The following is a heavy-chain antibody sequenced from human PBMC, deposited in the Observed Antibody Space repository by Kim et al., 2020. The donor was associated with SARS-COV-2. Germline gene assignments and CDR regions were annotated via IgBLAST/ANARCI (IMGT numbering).Heavy chain of an antibody. CDR3: ARASWGYDILTGYLRYFDL. J-gene: IGHJ2*01. Sequence: GRFTISRDNSKNTLYLQMNSLRAEDTAVYYCARASWGYDILTGYLRYFDLWGRGTLVTVSS. V-gene: IGHV3-53*01. D-gene: IGHD3-9*01.